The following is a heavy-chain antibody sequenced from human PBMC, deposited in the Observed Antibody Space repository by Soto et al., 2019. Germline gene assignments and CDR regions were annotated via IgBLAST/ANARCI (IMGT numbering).Heavy chain of an antibody. Sequence: ASVKVSCKASGYTFTSYAMHWVRQAPGQRLEWMGWINAGNGNTKYPQKFQGRVTITRDTSASTAYMELSSLRSEDTAVYYCARGGVTMIVVASGYFQHWGQGTLVTVS. CDR3: ARGGVTMIVVASGYFQH. V-gene: IGHV1-3*01. CDR2: INAGNGNT. CDR1: GYTFTSYA. J-gene: IGHJ1*01. D-gene: IGHD3-22*01.